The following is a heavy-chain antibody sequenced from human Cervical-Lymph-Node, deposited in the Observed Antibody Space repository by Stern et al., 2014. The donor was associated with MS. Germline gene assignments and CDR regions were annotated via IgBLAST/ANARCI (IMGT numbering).Heavy chain of an antibody. Sequence: QVQLVQSGAEVKKPGASVKVPCKASGYTFSRHGISWVRQAPGQGLEWMGWITAYNGKTDHAQQLQGRLPLTTDTTTTPAYMALRSLRYEGTAVNYCARKPTDGGCYDVHYGLEVGGQGTTVTVSS. CDR3: ARKPTDGGCYDVHYGLEV. J-gene: IGHJ6*02. CDR1: GYTFSRHG. D-gene: IGHD3-16*01. CDR2: ITAYNGKT. V-gene: IGHV1-18*01.